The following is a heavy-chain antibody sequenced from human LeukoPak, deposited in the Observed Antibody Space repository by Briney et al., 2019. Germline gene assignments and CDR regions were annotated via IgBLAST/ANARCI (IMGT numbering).Heavy chain of an antibody. CDR3: AKVPSTLWGKYYFDY. V-gene: IGHV3-23*01. J-gene: IGHJ4*02. CDR2: IFPSGGEI. D-gene: IGHD3-16*01. Sequence: GGSLRLSCEASGFTFSTFAMIWVRQPPGKGLEWVSSIFPSGGEIHYADSVRGRFTISRDNSKSTLSLQMNSLRAEDTAVYYCAKVPSTLWGKYYFDYWGQGTLVTVSS. CDR1: GFTFSTFA.